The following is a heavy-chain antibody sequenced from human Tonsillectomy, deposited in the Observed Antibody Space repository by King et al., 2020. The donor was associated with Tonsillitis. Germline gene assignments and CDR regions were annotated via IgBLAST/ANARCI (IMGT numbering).Heavy chain of an antibody. CDR1: GFTFSSYT. J-gene: IGHJ4*02. V-gene: IGHV3-48*01. CDR2: ISSTSSTI. Sequence: VQLVESGGGLVQPGGSLRLSCAASGFTFSSYTMNWVRQAPGKGLEWVSYISSTSSTIFYADSVKGRFTISRDNAKNSLYLQMNSLRAEDTAVYYCARDTRELALDYWGQGTLVTVSS. CDR3: ARDTRELALDY. D-gene: IGHD1-26*01.